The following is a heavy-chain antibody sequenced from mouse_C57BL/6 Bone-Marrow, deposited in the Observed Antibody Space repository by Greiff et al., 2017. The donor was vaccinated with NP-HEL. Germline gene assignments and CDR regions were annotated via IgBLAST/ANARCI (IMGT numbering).Heavy chain of an antibody. J-gene: IGHJ3*01. D-gene: IGHD2-1*01. Sequence: EVMLVESGGDLVKPGGSLKLSCAASGFTFSSYGMSWVRQTPDQRLEWVATISSGGSYTYYPDSVKGRFTISRDNAKNTLYLQMSSLKSEDTAMYYCARGYGIPFAYWGQGTLVTVSA. V-gene: IGHV5-6*02. CDR2: ISSGGSYT. CDR1: GFTFSSYG. CDR3: ARGYGIPFAY.